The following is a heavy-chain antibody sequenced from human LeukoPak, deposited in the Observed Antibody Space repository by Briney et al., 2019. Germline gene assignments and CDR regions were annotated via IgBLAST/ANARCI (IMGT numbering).Heavy chain of an antibody. CDR3: ARGGTEAGSGDY. CDR2: INPTGGGT. D-gene: IGHD3-10*01. CDR1: GYTFTGYY. J-gene: IGHJ4*02. V-gene: IGHV1-2*06. Sequence: ASVKVSCKASGYTFTGYYIHWVRQAPGQGLEWMGRINPTGGGTDFAQKFQGRVTMTRDTSISTAYMELSRLRSDDTAIYYCARGGTEAGSGDYWGQGTLVTVSS.